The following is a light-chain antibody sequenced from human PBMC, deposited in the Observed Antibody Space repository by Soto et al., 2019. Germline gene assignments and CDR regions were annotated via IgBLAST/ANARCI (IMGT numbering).Light chain of an antibody. CDR2: DAS. CDR3: QQYDDSPLT. Sequence: DIQMTQSPSTLSASVGDTVTITCRASQSVRSWLAWYQQKPGKAPKFLIYDASTLESGVPSRFSGSGSGTEFTLTISSLQPDDFATYYCQQYDDSPLTFGGGTKVEI. V-gene: IGKV1-5*01. J-gene: IGKJ4*01. CDR1: QSVRSW.